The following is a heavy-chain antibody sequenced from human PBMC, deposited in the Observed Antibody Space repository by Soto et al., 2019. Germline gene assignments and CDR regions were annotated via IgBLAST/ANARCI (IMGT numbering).Heavy chain of an antibody. CDR1: GYSFEGYG. CDR3: TKIYGSGTYLPDF. V-gene: IGHV3-49*03. Sequence: EVQLVESGGGLEQPGRSLRLSCKTSGYSFEGYGVSWFRRAPGRGRGGVAFIRSRSYGGAADYAASVMGRFTVSRDDPRSIAYLEMNSLKIEDTAVYYCTKIYGSGTYLPDFWGQGTLVTVSS. D-gene: IGHD3-10*01. CDR2: IRSRSYGGAA. J-gene: IGHJ4*02.